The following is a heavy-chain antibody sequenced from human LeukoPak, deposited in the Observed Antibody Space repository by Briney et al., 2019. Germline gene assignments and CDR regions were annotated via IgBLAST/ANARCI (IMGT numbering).Heavy chain of an antibody. CDR3: ARVTLLCSSTSCPQYYFDY. J-gene: IGHJ4*02. CDR2: IYYSGST. V-gene: IGHV4-31*03. Sequence: SETLSLTCTVSGGSISSGGYYWSWIRQHPGKGLEWIGYIYYSGSTYYNPSLKSRVTISVDTSRNQFSLKLSSVTAADTAVYYCARVTLLCSSTSCPQYYFDYWGQGTLVTVSS. D-gene: IGHD2-2*01. CDR1: GGSISSGGYY.